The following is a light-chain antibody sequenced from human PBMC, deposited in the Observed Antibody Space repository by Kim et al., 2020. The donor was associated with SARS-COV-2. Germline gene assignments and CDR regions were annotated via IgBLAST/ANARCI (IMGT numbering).Light chain of an antibody. CDR2: AVI. J-gene: IGLJ1*01. CDR3: CSYAGSHAYV. V-gene: IGLV2-11*01. Sequence: GQSVTISCPGTSIDVGGYNYVSWYQQYPGKAPKLIIYAVIERPSGVPDRFSGSRSGNTASLTISGLQGEDEADYYCCSYAGSHAYVFGTGTKVTVL. CDR1: SIDVGGYNY.